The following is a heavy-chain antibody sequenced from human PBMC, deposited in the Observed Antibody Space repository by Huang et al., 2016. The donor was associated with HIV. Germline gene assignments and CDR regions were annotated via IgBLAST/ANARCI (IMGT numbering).Heavy chain of an antibody. J-gene: IGHJ4*02. CDR3: TGGGVYAAF. CDR1: GFNFDDSA. V-gene: IGHV3-9*01. Sequence: EVQMVESGGGLVQPGKSLRLAGGASGFNFDDSAMHWVRQAPGKGLEWVSGIDWKRGAVGYADSVRGRFTISRDSAKNSLYLQMNNLRPEDTAFYFCTGGGVYAAFWGQGTLVTVSS. D-gene: IGHD2-8*01. CDR2: IDWKRGAV.